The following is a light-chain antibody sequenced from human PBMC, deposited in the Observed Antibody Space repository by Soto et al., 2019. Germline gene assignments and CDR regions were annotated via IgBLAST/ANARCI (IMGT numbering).Light chain of an antibody. CDR1: QSVGSN. V-gene: IGKV3-15*01. Sequence: EIVMTPSPATLSVSPVERVTLSCRARQSVGSNLAWYQQKPGQAPRLLIYGASTRATGIPARFSGSGSETEFTLTISSLQAEDFAVYYCQQYNNWPRTFGQGTKVDIK. CDR3: QQYNNWPRT. J-gene: IGKJ1*01. CDR2: GAS.